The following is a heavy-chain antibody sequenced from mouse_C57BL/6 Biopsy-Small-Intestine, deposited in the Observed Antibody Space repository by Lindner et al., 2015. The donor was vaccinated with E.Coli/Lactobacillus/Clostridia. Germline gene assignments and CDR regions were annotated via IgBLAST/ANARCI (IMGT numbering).Heavy chain of an antibody. J-gene: IGHJ2*01. CDR2: IDPDDGET. V-gene: IGHV14-3*01. CDR1: GFNIRNSL. D-gene: IGHD2-3*01. Sequence: VQLQESGAELVRPGASVKLSCTASGFNIRNSLMHWVKQRPEQGLDWIGWIDPDDGETKYAPKFQDKGTIIADTSSNTAYLQLSSLTSEDTAIYYRARFDGYRFAYWGQGTTLTVSS. CDR3: ARFDGYRFAY.